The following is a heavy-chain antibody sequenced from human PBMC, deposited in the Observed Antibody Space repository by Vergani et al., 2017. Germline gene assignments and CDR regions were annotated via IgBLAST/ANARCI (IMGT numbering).Heavy chain of an antibody. D-gene: IGHD3-10*01. Sequence: QVQLVQSGAEVKKPGASVKVSCKASGYTFTGYYMHWVRQAPGQGLEWMGWINPNRGGTNYAQKFQGRVTMTRDTSISTAYMELSRLRSDDTAVYYCARGVEGVDLFYGSGGWFDPWGQGTLVTVSS. CDR2: INPNRGGT. CDR1: GYTFTGYY. V-gene: IGHV1-2*02. J-gene: IGHJ5*02. CDR3: ARGVEGVDLFYGSGGWFDP.